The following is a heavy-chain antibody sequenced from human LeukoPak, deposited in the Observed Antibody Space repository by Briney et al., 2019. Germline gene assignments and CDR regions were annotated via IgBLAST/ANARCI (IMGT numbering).Heavy chain of an antibody. CDR2: IGTAGDT. Sequence: GGPLRLSCAASGFTFSNYDMHWVRQATGKGLEWVSAIGTAGDTYYPGSVRGRFTMSRENAKNSLYLQMNSLTAGDTAVYYCARGAKTHFDYWGQGILVTVSS. CDR1: GFTFSNYD. J-gene: IGHJ4*02. CDR3: ARGAKTHFDY. V-gene: IGHV3-13*04. D-gene: IGHD1-26*01.